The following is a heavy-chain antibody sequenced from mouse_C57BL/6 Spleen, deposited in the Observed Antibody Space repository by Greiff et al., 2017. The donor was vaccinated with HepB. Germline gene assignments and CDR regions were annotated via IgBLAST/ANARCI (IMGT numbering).Heavy chain of an antibody. D-gene: IGHD2-5*01. CDR3: ASPYYSNYGWFAY. CDR1: GYTFTDHT. V-gene: IGHV1-78*01. J-gene: IGHJ3*01. CDR2: IYPRDGST. Sequence: SDAELVKPGASVKISCKVSGYTFTDHTIHWMKQRPEQGLEWIGYIYPRDGSTKYNEKFKGKATLTADKSSSTAYMQLNSLTSEDSAVYFCASPYYSNYGWFAYWGQGTLVTVSA.